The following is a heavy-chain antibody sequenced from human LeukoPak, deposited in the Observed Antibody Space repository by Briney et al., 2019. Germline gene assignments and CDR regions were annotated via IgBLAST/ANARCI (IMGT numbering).Heavy chain of an antibody. Sequence: ASVKVSCKASGYTFASYGISWVRQAPGQGLEWMGWISAYNGNTNYAQKLQGRVTMTTDTSTSTAYMELRSLRSDDTAVYYCASSVTPYYYYGMDVWGQGTTVTVSS. D-gene: IGHD2-21*02. CDR3: ASSVTPYYYYGMDV. CDR2: ISAYNGNT. CDR1: GYTFASYG. V-gene: IGHV1-18*01. J-gene: IGHJ6*02.